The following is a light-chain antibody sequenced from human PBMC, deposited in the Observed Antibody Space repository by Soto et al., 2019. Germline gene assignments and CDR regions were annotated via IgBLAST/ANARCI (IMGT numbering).Light chain of an antibody. CDR2: GNS. J-gene: IGLJ3*02. CDR3: QSYDSSLSGWV. V-gene: IGLV1-40*01. Sequence: QSVLTQPPSVSGAPGQRVTISCTGSSSNIGAGYDVHWYQQLPGTAPKLLIHGNSNRPSGVPDRFSGSKSGTSASLAITGRQAADEADYYCQSYDSSLSGWVFGGGTKLTVL. CDR1: SSNIGAGYD.